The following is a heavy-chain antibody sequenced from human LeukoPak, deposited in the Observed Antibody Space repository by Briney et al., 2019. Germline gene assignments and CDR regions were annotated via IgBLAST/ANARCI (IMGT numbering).Heavy chain of an antibody. CDR2: FDPEDGET. Sequence: WASVKVSCKVSGYTLTELSMHWVRQAPGKGLAWMGGFDPEDGETIYAQKFQGRVTMTEDTSTDTAYMELSSLRSEDTDVYYCATGSIPRYSYGPDDYFDYWGQGTLVTVSS. V-gene: IGHV1-24*01. J-gene: IGHJ4*02. D-gene: IGHD5-18*01. CDR1: GYTLTELS. CDR3: ATGSIPRYSYGPDDYFDY.